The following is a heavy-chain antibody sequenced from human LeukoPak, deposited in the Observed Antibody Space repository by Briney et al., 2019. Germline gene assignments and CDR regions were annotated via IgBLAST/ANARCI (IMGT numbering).Heavy chain of an antibody. D-gene: IGHD3-3*01. CDR1: GFTFSSYA. V-gene: IGHV3-23*01. CDR2: TSGRGGST. CDR3: AKTYYDFWSGYFYYMDV. J-gene: IGHJ6*03. Sequence: GGSLRLSCAASGFTFSSYAMSWVRQAPGKGLEWVSATSGRGGSTYYADSVKGRFTISRDNSKNTLYLQMNSLRAEDTAVYYCAKTYYDFWSGYFYYMDVWGKGTTVTVSS.